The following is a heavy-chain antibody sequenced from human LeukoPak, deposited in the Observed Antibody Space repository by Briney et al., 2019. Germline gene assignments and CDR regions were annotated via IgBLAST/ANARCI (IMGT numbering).Heavy chain of an antibody. J-gene: IGHJ4*02. V-gene: IGHV1-2*02. CDR3: ARSPDILTGENFDY. CDR1: GYTFTGYY. D-gene: IGHD3-9*01. Sequence: WASVKVSCKASGYTFTGYYMHWVRQAPGQGLEWMGWINPNSGGTNYAQKFHDKVTMTRDTSIRTAYMEVSRLRSDDTAVYYCARSPDILTGENFDYWGQGTLVTVSS. CDR2: INPNSGGT.